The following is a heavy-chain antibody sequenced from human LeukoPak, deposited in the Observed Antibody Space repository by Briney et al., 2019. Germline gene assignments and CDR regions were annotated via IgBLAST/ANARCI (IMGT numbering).Heavy chain of an antibody. CDR2: LRYDGSSE. V-gene: IGHV3-30*02. CDR3: ATEMAAMVY. CDR1: GFTFSTYG. D-gene: IGHD5-24*01. J-gene: IGHJ4*02. Sequence: GGSLRLSCAASGFTFSTYGMHWVRQAPGKGLEWVAALRYDGSSEYYADSVKGQFTIYRDNSKNTLYLQMNSLRAEDTAVYYCATEMAAMVYWGQGTLVTVSS.